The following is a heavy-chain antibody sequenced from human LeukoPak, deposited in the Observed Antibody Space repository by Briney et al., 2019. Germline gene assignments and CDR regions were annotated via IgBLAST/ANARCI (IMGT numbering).Heavy chain of an antibody. Sequence: SETLSLTCAVYGGSFTGYYWSWIRQPPGKGLEWIGEINHSGSTNYNPSLKSRVTISVDTSKNQFSLKLSSVTAADTAVYYCARGWELPGFDYWGQGTLVTVSS. CDR2: INHSGST. J-gene: IGHJ4*02. D-gene: IGHD1-26*01. CDR1: GGSFTGYY. V-gene: IGHV4-34*01. CDR3: ARGWELPGFDY.